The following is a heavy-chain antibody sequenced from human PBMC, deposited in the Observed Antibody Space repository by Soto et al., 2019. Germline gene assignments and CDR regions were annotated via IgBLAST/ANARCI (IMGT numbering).Heavy chain of an antibody. V-gene: IGHV4-59*01. CDR1: GGSIDSYY. CDR2: ISYSGRA. Sequence: QVQLQESGPGLVRPSETLSLTCNVSGGSIDSYYWTWLRQPPGKGLEWIGYISYSGRATYNPSLQRRVTISVATSKTHFSLTLNSVTAADTAVYYFARDMYIYDSRTYHNPGNWFDPWGQGILVTVSS. CDR3: ARDMYIYDSRTYHNPGNWFDP. J-gene: IGHJ5*02. D-gene: IGHD3-10*01.